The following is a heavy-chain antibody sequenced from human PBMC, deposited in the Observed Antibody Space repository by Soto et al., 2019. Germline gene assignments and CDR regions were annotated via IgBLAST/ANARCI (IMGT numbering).Heavy chain of an antibody. D-gene: IGHD3-22*01. CDR1: GGTFSSYA. J-gene: IGHJ4*02. CDR3: ASNGVGHYYDSSGYQAHPY. V-gene: IGHV1-69*12. CDR2: IIPIFGTA. Sequence: QVQLVQSGAEVKKPGSSVKISCKASGGTFSSYAISWVRQAPGQGLEWMGGIIPIFGTANYAQKFQGRVTITADESTSTAYMELSSLRSEDTAVYYCASNGVGHYYDSSGYQAHPYWGQGTLVTVSS.